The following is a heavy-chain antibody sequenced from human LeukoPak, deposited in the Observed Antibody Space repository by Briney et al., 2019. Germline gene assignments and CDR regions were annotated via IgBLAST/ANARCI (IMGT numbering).Heavy chain of an antibody. CDR1: GGTFSSYA. CDR2: IIPILGIA. Sequence: EASVKVSCRASGGTFSSYAISWVRQAPGQGLEWMGRIIPILGIANYAQKFQGRVTITADKSTSTAYMELSSLRSEDTAVYYCARDQGYCSGGSSYGNWFDPWGQGTLVTVSS. CDR3: ARDQGYCSGGSSYGNWFDP. J-gene: IGHJ5*02. D-gene: IGHD2-15*01. V-gene: IGHV1-69*04.